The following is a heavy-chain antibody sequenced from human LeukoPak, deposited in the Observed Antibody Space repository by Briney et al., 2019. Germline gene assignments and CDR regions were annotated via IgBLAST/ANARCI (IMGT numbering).Heavy chain of an antibody. CDR1: GGSISSGGYS. CDR3: ARATYGDYYFDY. CDR2: IYHSGST. J-gene: IGHJ4*02. Sequence: SQTLSLTCAVSGGSISSGGYSWSWIRQPPGKGLEWIGYIYHSGSTYYNLSLKSRVTISVDRSKNQFSLKLSSVTAADTAVYYCARATYGDYYFDYWGQGTLVTVSS. D-gene: IGHD4-17*01. V-gene: IGHV4-30-2*01.